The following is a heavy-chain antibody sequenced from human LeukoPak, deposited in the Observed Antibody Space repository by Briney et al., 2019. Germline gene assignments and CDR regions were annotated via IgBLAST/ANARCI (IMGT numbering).Heavy chain of an antibody. CDR1: GYTFTGYY. V-gene: IGHV1-2*02. CDR3: ARVNGDSSGYSYFDY. D-gene: IGHD3-22*01. CDR2: INPNSGGT. Sequence: ASVKVSCKASGYTFTGYYMHWVRQAPGQGLEWMGWINPNSGGTNYAQKFQGRVTMTRDTPISTAYMELSRLRSDDTAVYYCARVNGDSSGYSYFDYWGQGTLVTVSS. J-gene: IGHJ4*02.